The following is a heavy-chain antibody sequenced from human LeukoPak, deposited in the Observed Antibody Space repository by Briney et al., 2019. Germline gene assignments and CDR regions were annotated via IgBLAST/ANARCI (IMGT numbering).Heavy chain of an antibody. CDR1: GGSISSYD. J-gene: IGHJ5*02. CDR2: IYDIGST. Sequence: PSETLSLTCTVSGGSISSYDWSWIRQPPGKGLECIGYIYDIGSTNYNPSLKGRVSISLDTSKNQFSPKLSSVTAADPALYYCARDVAPAAMADNWFDPWRQGTMVSVCS. CDR3: ARDVAPAAMADNWFDP. V-gene: IGHV4-59*01. D-gene: IGHD2-2*01.